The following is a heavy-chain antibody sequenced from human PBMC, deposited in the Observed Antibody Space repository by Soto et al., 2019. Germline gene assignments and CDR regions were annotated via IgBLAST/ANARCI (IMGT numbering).Heavy chain of an antibody. CDR1: SGSISSSNW. J-gene: IGHJ6*03. Sequence: QVQLQESGPGLVKPSGTLSLTCAVSSGSISSSNWWSWVRQPPGQGLEWIGEISHNGSTNYNPSLKRRVTISVDKSKNQFSLKLSSVTAADTAVYYCARAFGYSGSHYYYYYIAVWGKGTPVTVSS. V-gene: IGHV4-4*02. CDR3: ARAFGYSGSHYYYYYIAV. D-gene: IGHD5-12*01. CDR2: ISHNGST.